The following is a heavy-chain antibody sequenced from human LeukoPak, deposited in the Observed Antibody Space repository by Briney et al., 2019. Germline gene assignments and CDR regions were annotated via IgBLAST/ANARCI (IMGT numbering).Heavy chain of an antibody. D-gene: IGHD2-15*01. Sequence: SETPSLTCTVSGGSISSYYWSWIRQPPGKGLEWIGYIYYSGSTNYNPSLKSRVTISVDTSKNQFSLKLSSVTAADTAVYYCARDAPYCSGGSCYFDYWGQGTLVTVPS. CDR3: ARDAPYCSGGSCYFDY. CDR1: GGSISSYY. J-gene: IGHJ4*02. V-gene: IGHV4-59*01. CDR2: IYYSGST.